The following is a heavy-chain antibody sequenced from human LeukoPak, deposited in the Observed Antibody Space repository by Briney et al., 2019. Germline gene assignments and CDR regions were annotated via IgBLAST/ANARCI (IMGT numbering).Heavy chain of an antibody. J-gene: IGHJ3*02. CDR3: ARVLSSSWYDAFDI. Sequence: GGSLRLSCAASGFVFSDYYMSWIRQAPGKGLEWVSYISSSGSTIYYADSVKGRFTISRDNAKNSLYLQMNSLRAEDTAVYYCARVLSSSWYDAFDIWGQGTMVTVSS. V-gene: IGHV3-11*01. D-gene: IGHD6-13*01. CDR1: GFVFSDYY. CDR2: ISSSGSTI.